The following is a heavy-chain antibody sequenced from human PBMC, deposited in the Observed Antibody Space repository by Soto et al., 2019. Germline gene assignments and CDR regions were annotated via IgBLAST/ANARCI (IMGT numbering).Heavy chain of an antibody. CDR2: IIPILGIA. J-gene: IGHJ4*02. V-gene: IGHV1-69*02. D-gene: IGHD2-2*01. Sequence: GASVKVSCKASGGTFSSYTISWVRQDPGQRLEWMGRIIPILGIANYAQKFQGRVTITADKSTSTAYMELSSLRSEDTAVYYCARPNLYCSSTSFDCPYFDYWGQGTLVTVSS. CDR1: GGTFSSYT. CDR3: ARPNLYCSSTSFDCPYFDY.